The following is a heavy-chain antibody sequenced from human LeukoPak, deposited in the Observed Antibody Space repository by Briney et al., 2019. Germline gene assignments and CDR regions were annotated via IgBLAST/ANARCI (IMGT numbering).Heavy chain of an antibody. D-gene: IGHD2-8*02. V-gene: IGHV4-59*01. Sequence: SETLSLTCTVSGGSISSYYWSWIRQPPGKGLEWIGYIYYSGSTNHNPSLKSRVTISIDTSKNQVSLKLSSVTAADTAVYYCARDTDNSYMDVWGKGTTVTVSS. J-gene: IGHJ6*03. CDR1: GGSISSYY. CDR3: ARDTDNSYMDV. CDR2: IYYSGST.